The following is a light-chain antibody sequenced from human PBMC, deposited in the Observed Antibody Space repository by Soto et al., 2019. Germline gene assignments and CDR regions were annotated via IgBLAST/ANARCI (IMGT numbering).Light chain of an antibody. CDR3: SSLTSSRTYV. CDR2: EGS. Sequence: QSALTQPASVSGSPGQSITISCTGTSSDVGNYNLVSWYQQHPGKAPKLMIYEGSKRPSGVSNRFSGSKSGNTASLTISGLQAEDEADYYCSSLTSSRTYVFGTGTKVTVL. J-gene: IGLJ1*01. V-gene: IGLV2-14*02. CDR1: SSDVGNYNL.